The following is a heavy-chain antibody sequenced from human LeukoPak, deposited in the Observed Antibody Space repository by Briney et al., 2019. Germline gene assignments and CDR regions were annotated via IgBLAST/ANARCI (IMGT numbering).Heavy chain of an antibody. CDR2: IKQDRSEK. CDR3: ARDMIILQS. J-gene: IGHJ5*02. D-gene: IGHD3-16*01. CDR1: GLSFSNSE. Sequence: SGGALRLSCAASGLSFSNSEMGWVRQAPGKGLEWVANIKQDRSEKYYVDSVKGRFTISRANAKKSLYLQMNSLRAEDTAVYFCARDMIILQSWGQGTLVTVSS. V-gene: IGHV3-7*04.